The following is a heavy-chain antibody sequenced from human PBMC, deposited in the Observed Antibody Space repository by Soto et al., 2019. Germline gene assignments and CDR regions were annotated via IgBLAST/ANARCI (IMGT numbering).Heavy chain of an antibody. D-gene: IGHD3-3*01. CDR3: ARHGVFNDSWSGPSPQKANWLDP. CDR1: GGSISSYY. Sequence: PSETLALTFTVSGGSISSYYWSWIRQPPGKGLEWIGYIYYSGSTNYNPSLKSRVTISVDTSKNQFSLKLSSVTAADTAVYYCARHGVFNDSWSGPSPQKANWLDPWGQGTLVTVSS. CDR2: IYYSGST. V-gene: IGHV4-59*08. J-gene: IGHJ5*02.